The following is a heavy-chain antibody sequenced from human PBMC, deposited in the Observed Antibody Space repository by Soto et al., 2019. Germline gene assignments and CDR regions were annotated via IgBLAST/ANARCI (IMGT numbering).Heavy chain of an antibody. V-gene: IGHV1-2*02. D-gene: IGHD3-3*01. CDR2: INPNSGDT. CDR3: ERDSVLRFVEWLFNY. J-gene: IGHJ4*02. Sequence: ASVKVSCKASGYTISGYYMHWVRQAPGQGFEWMGWINPNSGDTNYAQKFQGRVTMTRDTSISTVYMDLSRLRSDDTAVYYCERDSVLRFVEWLFNYWGQGTLVTVYS. CDR1: GYTISGYY.